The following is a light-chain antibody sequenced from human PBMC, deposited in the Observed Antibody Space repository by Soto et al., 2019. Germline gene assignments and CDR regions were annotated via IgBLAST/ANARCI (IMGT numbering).Light chain of an antibody. CDR2: DAS. CDR3: QQRSNWPPIT. Sequence: EIVLTQSPATLSLSPGERATLSCRASQSVSSYLSWYQQKPGQAPRLLIYDASNRATGIPARFSGSGSGTYFTLPISSLEPEDFAVYYCQQRSNWPPITFGQGKRLEIK. J-gene: IGKJ5*01. CDR1: QSVSSY. V-gene: IGKV3-11*01.